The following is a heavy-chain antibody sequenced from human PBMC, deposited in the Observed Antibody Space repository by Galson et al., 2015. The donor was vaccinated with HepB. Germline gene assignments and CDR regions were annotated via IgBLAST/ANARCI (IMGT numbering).Heavy chain of an antibody. V-gene: IGHV3-30-3*01. CDR3: ARDHPVYSGYEIDY. J-gene: IGHJ4*02. Sequence: SLRLSCAASGLTLSSYAMLWVRQAPGKGLEWVAVISYDGSNKYYADSVKGRFTISRDNSKNTLYLQMNSLRADDTAVYYCARDHPVYSGYEIDYWGQGTLVTVPS. CDR1: GLTLSSYA. D-gene: IGHD5-12*01. CDR2: ISYDGSNK.